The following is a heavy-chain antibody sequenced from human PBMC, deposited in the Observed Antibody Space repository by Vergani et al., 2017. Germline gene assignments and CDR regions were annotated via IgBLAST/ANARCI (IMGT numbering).Heavy chain of an antibody. V-gene: IGHV3-11*01. CDR1: GFTFSDHY. Sequence: QVQLVESGGGLVKAGGSLRLSCAASGFTFSDHYMCWIRQAPGKGLEWVSFISSSGNTKYYADSVRGRFTISMDNAKKSLYLQINSLRVEDTAVYYCARLQKGYSSSFDFWGQGTLVTVSS. CDR2: ISSSGNTK. J-gene: IGHJ4*02. D-gene: IGHD5-18*01. CDR3: ARLQKGYSSSFDF.